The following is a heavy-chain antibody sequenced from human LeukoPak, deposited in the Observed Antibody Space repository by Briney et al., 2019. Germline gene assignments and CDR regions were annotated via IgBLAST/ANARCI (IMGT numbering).Heavy chain of an antibody. V-gene: IGHV3-23*01. CDR1: GFTFSSYA. D-gene: IGHD3-16*02. J-gene: IGHJ4*02. CDR2: ISGSGGST. Sequence: GGSLRLSCAASGFTFSSYAMSWVRQAPGKGLEWVSAISGSGGSTYYADSVKGRFTNSRDNSKNTLYLQMNSLRAEDTAVYYCAKPQDYVWGSYRYGFDYWGQGTLVTVSS. CDR3: AKPQDYVWGSYRYGFDY.